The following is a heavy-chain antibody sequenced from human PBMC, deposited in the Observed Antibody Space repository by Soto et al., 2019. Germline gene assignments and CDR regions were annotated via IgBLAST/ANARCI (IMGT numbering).Heavy chain of an antibody. V-gene: IGHV3-48*02. CDR2: ISSSSSTI. J-gene: IGHJ6*02. CDR3: AREEMGATSDYYYGMDV. D-gene: IGHD1-26*01. CDR1: GFTFSSYS. Sequence: GGSLRLSCAASGFTFSSYSMNWVRQAPGKGLEWVSYISSSSSTIYYVDSVKGRFTISRDNAKNSLYLQMNSLRDEDTAVYYCAREEMGATSDYYYGMDVWGQGTTVTVSS.